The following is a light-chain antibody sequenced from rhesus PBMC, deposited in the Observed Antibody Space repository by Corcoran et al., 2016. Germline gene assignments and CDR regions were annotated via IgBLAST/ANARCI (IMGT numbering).Light chain of an antibody. V-gene: IGKV1-36*02. CDR2: DAS. CDR3: LQGYSTPYS. J-gene: IGKJ2*01. CDR1: KGISDY. Sequence: DIQMTKSPSSLSASVGDRVTITCRASKGISDYLSWYQQKPGKAPKRLIYDASSLESGVPSRFSGSGSGTDFTLTISSLQPEDFAAYYCLQGYSTPYSFGQGTKVEIK.